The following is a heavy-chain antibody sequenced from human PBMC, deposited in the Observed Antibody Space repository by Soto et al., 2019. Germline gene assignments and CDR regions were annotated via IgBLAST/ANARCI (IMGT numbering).Heavy chain of an antibody. CDR1: GFSFSNYG. CDR3: ASASGGPLY. V-gene: IGHV3-33*05. D-gene: IGHD1-26*01. J-gene: IGHJ4*02. CDR2: ISYDGSSK. Sequence: PGGSLRLSCAASGFSFSNYGMHWVRQAPGKGLEWVAVISYDGSSKYHADSVKGRFTISRDNAKNSLYLQMNSLRAEDTAVYYCASASGGPLYWGQGTLVTVSS.